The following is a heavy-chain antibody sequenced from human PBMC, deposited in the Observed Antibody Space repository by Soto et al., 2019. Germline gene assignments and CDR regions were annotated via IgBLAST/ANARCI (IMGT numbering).Heavy chain of an antibody. V-gene: IGHV2-5*02. CDR1: GFSLSTTGVG. CDR3: AHLQYWDATLGY. D-gene: IGHD2-8*02. CDR2: IYWDDDK. J-gene: IGHJ4*02. Sequence: QITLKESGPPLVNPTQTVTLTCTFSGFSLSTTGVGVGWIRQPPGKALEWLAVIYWDDDKRYSPSLKSRLTITKDTSKNQGVLTMSNMDPVDTATYYGAHLQYWDATLGYWGQGTLVTVSS.